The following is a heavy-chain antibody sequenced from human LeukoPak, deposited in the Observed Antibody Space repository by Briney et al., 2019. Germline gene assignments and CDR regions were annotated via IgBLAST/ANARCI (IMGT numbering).Heavy chain of an antibody. V-gene: IGHV4-59*01. Sequence: PTETLSLTFTVSGASITSYYWNSIRQPPGKGLERIGYFYYRGSDNYNPSLKSRITISVDTSKNQFSLKLSSVTAADTAVYYCVRGYCSGATCYHFDYWGQGTLVTVSS. CDR2: FYYRGSD. D-gene: IGHD2-15*01. CDR3: VRGYCSGATCYHFDY. CDR1: GASITSYY. J-gene: IGHJ4*02.